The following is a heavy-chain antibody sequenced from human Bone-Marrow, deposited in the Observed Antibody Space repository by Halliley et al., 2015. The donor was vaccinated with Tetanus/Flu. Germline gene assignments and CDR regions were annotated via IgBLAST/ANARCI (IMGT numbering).Heavy chain of an antibody. CDR1: EFTFSSYE. Sequence: SLRLSCEGSEFTFSSYEMDWVRQAPGKGLEWISYISSRGTMKYYADSVKGRFTISRDNAKNSVYLQMNSLRAEDTAIYYCARDQARDVSGLYSSLTYWGQGTLVTVSS. V-gene: IGHV3-48*03. CDR3: ARDQARDVSGLYSSLTY. CDR2: ISSRGTMK. J-gene: IGHJ4*02. D-gene: IGHD3-22*01.